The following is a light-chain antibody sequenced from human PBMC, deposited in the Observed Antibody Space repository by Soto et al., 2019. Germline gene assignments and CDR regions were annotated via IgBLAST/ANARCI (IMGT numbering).Light chain of an antibody. CDR3: QQYNNWPQT. CDR1: HSVSSN. V-gene: IGKV3D-15*01. Sequence: EIVMTQSPATLSVSPGERATLSCRASHSVSSNLAWYQQKPGQAPRLLIYIASTRATGIPARFSGSGSGTEFTLTISSLQSEDFAVYYCQQYNNWPQTFGQGTKVDNK. J-gene: IGKJ1*01. CDR2: IAS.